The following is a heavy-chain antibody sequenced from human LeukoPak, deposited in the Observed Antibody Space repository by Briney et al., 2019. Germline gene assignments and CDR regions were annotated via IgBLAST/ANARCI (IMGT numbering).Heavy chain of an antibody. V-gene: IGHV6-1*01. D-gene: IGHD6-19*01. Sequence: SHTLSLTCAISGDSVSSNSAAWDWIRPSPSRGLEWLGRTYYRSKWYNDYAVSVKSRITINPDTSKNQFSLQLNSVTPEDTAVYYCARDRDSSGWYRNWFDPWGQGTLVTVSS. CDR2: TYYRSKWYN. J-gene: IGHJ5*02. CDR1: GDSVSSNSAA. CDR3: ARDRDSSGWYRNWFDP.